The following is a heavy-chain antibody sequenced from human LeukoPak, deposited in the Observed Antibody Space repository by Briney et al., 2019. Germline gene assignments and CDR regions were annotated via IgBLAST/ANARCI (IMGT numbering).Heavy chain of an antibody. CDR3: VRGAKRGGEFDY. CDR2: IKEDGSEK. Sequence: GGSLRLSCATSGFIFTNYWMTWVRQAPGKGLEWVANIKEDGSEKYYGDSVKGRFTITRDNAKNSLYLQMNSLRAEDTAVYYCVRGAKRGGEFDYWGQGTLVTVSS. V-gene: IGHV3-7*01. D-gene: IGHD3-10*01. CDR1: GFIFTNYW. J-gene: IGHJ4*02.